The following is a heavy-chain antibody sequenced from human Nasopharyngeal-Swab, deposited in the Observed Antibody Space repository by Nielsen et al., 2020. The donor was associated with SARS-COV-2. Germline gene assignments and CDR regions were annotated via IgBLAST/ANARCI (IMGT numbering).Heavy chain of an antibody. D-gene: IGHD2-21*01. CDR2: ISSSSSTI. J-gene: IGHJ6*02. V-gene: IGHV3-48*04. CDR3: ARDSYPEEAYCGGDCYLNYYYYYGMDV. Sequence: RQCPGKGLEWVSYISSSSSTIYYADSVKGRFTISRDNAKSSLYLQMNSLRAEDTAVYYCARDSYPEEAYCGGDCYLNYYYYYGMDVWGQGTTVTVSS.